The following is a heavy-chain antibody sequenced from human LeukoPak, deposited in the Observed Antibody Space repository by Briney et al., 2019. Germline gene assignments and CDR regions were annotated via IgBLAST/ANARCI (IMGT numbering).Heavy chain of an antibody. CDR2: ISAYNGNT. D-gene: IGHD4-23*01. Sequence: EASVKVSCKASGYTFTNYGVTWVRQAPGQGLEWMGWISAYNGNTNYAQKLQGRVTMTTDTSTNTAYMELRSLRSEDTAVYYCARGDYGGLVFDYWGQGTLVTVSS. CDR1: GYTFTNYG. J-gene: IGHJ4*02. V-gene: IGHV1-18*01. CDR3: ARGDYGGLVFDY.